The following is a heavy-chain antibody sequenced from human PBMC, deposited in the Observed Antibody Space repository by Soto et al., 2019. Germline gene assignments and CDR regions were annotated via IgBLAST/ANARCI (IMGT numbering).Heavy chain of an antibody. V-gene: IGHV4-31*01. D-gene: IGHD6-13*01. CDR2: IYYSGST. CDR3: ARYGGKGAPCGMDV. Sequence: QVQLQESGPGLVKPSQTLSLTCTVSGGSISSGGYYWSWIRQHPGKGLEWIGYIYYSGSTYYNQSRKGLVPISVDTSKNQLSLELRSVTAADTAVYYCARYGGKGAPCGMDVWGQGTTVTVSS. CDR1: GGSISSGGYY. J-gene: IGHJ6*02.